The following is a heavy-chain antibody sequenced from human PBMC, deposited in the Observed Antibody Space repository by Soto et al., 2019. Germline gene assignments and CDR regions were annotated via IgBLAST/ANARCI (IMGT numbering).Heavy chain of an antibody. V-gene: IGHV4-30-2*01. CDR1: GCFLSSSGYP. CDR3: ARVPDC. J-gene: IGHJ4*02. CDR2: IYHSGST. Sequence: TLSPTCACSGCFLSSSGYPWSWILQPPGKGLEWIGYIYHSGSTYYNPSLKSRVTTSVDRSKNQFSLKLSSVTAADTAVHYCARVPDCRGKGPLGTVSS.